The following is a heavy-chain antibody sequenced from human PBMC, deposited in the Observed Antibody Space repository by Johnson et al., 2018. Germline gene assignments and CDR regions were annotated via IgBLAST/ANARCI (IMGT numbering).Heavy chain of an antibody. CDR2: ISYDGSNK. V-gene: IGHV3-30-3*02. Sequence: QVQLLESGGGVVQXGRSXRLXCAASGFTFSSYAMHWVRQAPGKGLEWVAVISYDGSNKYYADSVKGRFTISRDNSKNTLYLQMNSRRGEDPAVDYCAKSSEYFQHWGQGTLVTVSS. J-gene: IGHJ1*01. CDR1: GFTFSSYA. CDR3: AKSSEYFQH.